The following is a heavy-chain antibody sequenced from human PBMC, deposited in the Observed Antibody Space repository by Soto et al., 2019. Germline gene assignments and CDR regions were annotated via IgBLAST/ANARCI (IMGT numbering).Heavy chain of an antibody. J-gene: IGHJ4*02. CDR1: GYSFTSYL. Sequence: EVQLVQSGAEVKKPGESLRISCKGSGYSFTSYLISWVRQMPGKGLEWMGRIDPSDSYTNYSPSFQGHVTISADKSINPAYFQWSSLKASDYAMYYCATMAGLLEGFVHWGQGTLVTVSS. CDR3: ATMAGLLEGFVH. CDR2: IDPSDSYT. V-gene: IGHV5-10-1*01. D-gene: IGHD3-10*01.